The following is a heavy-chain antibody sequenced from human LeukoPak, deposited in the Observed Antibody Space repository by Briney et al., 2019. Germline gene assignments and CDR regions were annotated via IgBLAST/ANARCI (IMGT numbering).Heavy chain of an antibody. CDR3: ATVADDRGHYSPVY. CDR1: GFTFSDHY. V-gene: IGHV3-72*01. CDR2: TRNRANSYTT. J-gene: IGHJ4*02. D-gene: IGHD3-3*01. Sequence: GGSLRLSCTASGFTFSDHYMDWVRQAPGKGLEWVGRTRNRANSYTTEYAASVKGRFTISRDDSKNSLYLQMNSLKTEDTAVYYCATVADDRGHYSPVYWSQGTLVTVSS.